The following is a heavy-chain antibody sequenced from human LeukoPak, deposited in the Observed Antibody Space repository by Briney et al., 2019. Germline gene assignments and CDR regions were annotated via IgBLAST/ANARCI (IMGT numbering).Heavy chain of an antibody. V-gene: IGHV3-74*01. Sequence: GGSLRLSCAASGFTFSSYWMHWVRQAPGNGLVCLSRINSDGSSTSYADSVKGRFTISRDNAKNTLYLQMNSLRAEDTAVYYCAREGPDSSGYYYGSVDYWGQGTLVTVSS. CDR1: GFTFSSYW. D-gene: IGHD3-22*01. CDR3: AREGPDSSGYYYGSVDY. J-gene: IGHJ4*02. CDR2: INSDGSST.